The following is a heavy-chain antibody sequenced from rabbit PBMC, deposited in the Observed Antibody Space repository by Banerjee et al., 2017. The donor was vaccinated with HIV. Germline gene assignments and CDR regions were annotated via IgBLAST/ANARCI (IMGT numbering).Heavy chain of an antibody. CDR2: INAVTGKA. CDR3: TRESYARAFDV. Sequence: QSLEESGGDLVQPEGSLTLTCTASGFSFSDKAVMCWVRQAPGKGLEWIACINAVTGKAVYASWAKGRYTISKSSSTTVTLKMTSLTVADTATYFCTRESYARAFDVWGQGTLVTVS. D-gene: IGHD3-1*01. J-gene: IGHJ3*01. V-gene: IGHV1S40*01. CDR1: GFSFSDKAV.